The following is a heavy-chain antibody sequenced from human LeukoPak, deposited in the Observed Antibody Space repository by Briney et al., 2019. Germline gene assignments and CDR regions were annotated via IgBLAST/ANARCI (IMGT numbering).Heavy chain of an antibody. J-gene: IGHJ4*02. CDR2: ISYSGTT. D-gene: IGHD3-10*01. CDR3: ARIGVRSVIIFGVFDY. CDR1: GASISSTSYY. V-gene: IGHV4-39*07. Sequence: SETLSLTCSVSGASISSTSYYWGWICRPPGKGLGWIGSISYSGTTFYSPSLESRVTISADTSKNQFSLKLSSVTATDTAVYYCARIGVRSVIIFGVFDYWGQGIRVTVSS.